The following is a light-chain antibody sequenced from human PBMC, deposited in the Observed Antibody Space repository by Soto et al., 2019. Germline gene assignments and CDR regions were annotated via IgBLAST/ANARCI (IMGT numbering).Light chain of an antibody. CDR3: SSYTSSTTLYV. V-gene: IGLV2-14*01. CDR1: SSDVGGYVY. Sequence: QSVLTQPASVSGSPGQSITISCTGTSSDVGGYVYVSWYQQHPGKAPKLMIYDVSYRPSGVSNRFSGSKSGNTASLTISGLQAEDEADYYCSSYTSSTTLYVFGTGTKLPS. CDR2: DVS. J-gene: IGLJ1*01.